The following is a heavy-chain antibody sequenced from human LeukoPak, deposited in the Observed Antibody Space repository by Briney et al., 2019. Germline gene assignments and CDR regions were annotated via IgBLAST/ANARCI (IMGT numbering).Heavy chain of an antibody. J-gene: IGHJ3*02. D-gene: IGHD6-19*01. CDR1: GFTVSSNY. CDR2: IYSGGST. Sequence: GGSLRLSCAASGFTVSSNYMSWVRQAPGKGLEWVSVIYSGGSTYYADSVKGRFTISRDNSKNTLYLQMNSLRAEDTAVYYCAGYSSGWRLGAFDIWGQGTMVTVSS. V-gene: IGHV3-53*01. CDR3: AGYSSGWRLGAFDI.